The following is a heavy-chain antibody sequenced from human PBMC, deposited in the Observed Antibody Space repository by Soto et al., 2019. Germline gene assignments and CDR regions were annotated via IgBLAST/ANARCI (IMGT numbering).Heavy chain of an antibody. V-gene: IGHV1-2*02. Sequence: PSVKVSCKASGYTFTGYYMHWVRQAPGQGLEWMGWINPNSGGTNYAQKFQGRVTMTRDTSISTAYMELSGLRSDDTAVYYCARDLAAPDAFDIWGQGTMVTVSS. D-gene: IGHD6-6*01. CDR1: GYTFTGYY. CDR3: ARDLAAPDAFDI. J-gene: IGHJ3*02. CDR2: INPNSGGT.